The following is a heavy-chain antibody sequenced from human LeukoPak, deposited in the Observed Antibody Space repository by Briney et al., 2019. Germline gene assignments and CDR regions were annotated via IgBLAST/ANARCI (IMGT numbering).Heavy chain of an antibody. Sequence: GGSLRLSCAASGSTFTNFAMTWVRQAPGKGLEWVSTIRASGSDTYYADSVKGRFTISRDDPKNTLYLQMSSLRAEDTAVYYCARTANFDYWGQGTLVAVSS. CDR1: GSTFTNFA. V-gene: IGHV3-23*01. CDR3: ARTANFDY. D-gene: IGHD1-1*01. J-gene: IGHJ4*02. CDR2: IRASGSDT.